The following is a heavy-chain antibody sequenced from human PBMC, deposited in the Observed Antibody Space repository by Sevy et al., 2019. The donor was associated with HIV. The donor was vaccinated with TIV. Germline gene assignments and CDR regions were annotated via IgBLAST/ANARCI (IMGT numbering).Heavy chain of an antibody. CDR2: IIPIFGTA. J-gene: IGHJ1*01. Sequence: ASVKASCKASGGTFSSYAISWVRQAPGQGLEWMGGIIPIFGTANYAQKFQGRVTITADESTSTAYMELSSLRSEDTAVYYCASNYYYDSSGYYFQHWCQGTLVTVSS. V-gene: IGHV1-69*13. CDR3: ASNYYYDSSGYYFQH. CDR1: GGTFSSYA. D-gene: IGHD3-22*01.